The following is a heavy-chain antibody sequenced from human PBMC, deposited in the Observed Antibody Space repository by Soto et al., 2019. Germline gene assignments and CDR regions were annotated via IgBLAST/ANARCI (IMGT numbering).Heavy chain of an antibody. V-gene: IGHV3-30*18. CDR3: AKDLPRITIFGVVILYGMDV. J-gene: IGHJ6*02. Sequence: LRLSCAASGFTFSSYGMHWVRQSPGKGLEWVAVISYDGSNKYYADSVKGRFTISRDNSKNTLYLQMNSLRAEDTAVYYCAKDLPRITIFGVVILYGMDVWGQGTTVTVSS. CDR1: GFTFSSYG. D-gene: IGHD3-3*01. CDR2: ISYDGSNK.